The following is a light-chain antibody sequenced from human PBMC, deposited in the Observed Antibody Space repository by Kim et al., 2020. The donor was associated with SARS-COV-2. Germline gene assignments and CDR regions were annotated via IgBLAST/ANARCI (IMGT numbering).Light chain of an antibody. CDR1: SGDIGDYDY. CDR3: SSYVGKSNLLK. Sequence: QSALTQPPSASGSPGQSITISCTGSSGDIGDYDYVSWYQQHPGKVPKLIIFEVRRRPSGVPDRFSGSKSGNTAFLTVSELQGEDEADYYCSSYVGKSNLLKFGGGTRLTVL. CDR2: EVR. J-gene: IGLJ3*02. V-gene: IGLV2-8*01.